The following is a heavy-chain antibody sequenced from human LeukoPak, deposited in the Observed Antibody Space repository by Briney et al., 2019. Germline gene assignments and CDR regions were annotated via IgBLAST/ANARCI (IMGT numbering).Heavy chain of an antibody. J-gene: IGHJ3*02. CDR2: IDAGKGNT. Sequence: ASVKVSCKASGYTFTNYAIHWVRQAPGQRPEWMGWIDAGKGNTKYSQKFRDRVTIIRDTSATTAYMEVSSLRSEDTAVYYCARTQGVYYGGNSGAFDIWGQGTVVTVSS. CDR1: GYTFTNYA. CDR3: ARTQGVYYGGNSGAFDI. V-gene: IGHV1-3*01. D-gene: IGHD4-23*01.